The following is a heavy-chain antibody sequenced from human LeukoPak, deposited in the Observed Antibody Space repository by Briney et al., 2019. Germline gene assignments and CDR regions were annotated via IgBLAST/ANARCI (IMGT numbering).Heavy chain of an antibody. D-gene: IGHD4-17*01. CDR1: GGSISSYY. CDR3: ARRDSYGDYEDY. CDR2: ISYSGST. Sequence: SETLSLTCTVSGGSISSYYWSWIRQPPGKGLEWIGYISYSGSTNYNPSPKSRVTISVDTSKNQFSLKLSSVTAADTAVYYCARRDSYGDYEDYWGQGTLVTVSS. J-gene: IGHJ4*02. V-gene: IGHV4-59*08.